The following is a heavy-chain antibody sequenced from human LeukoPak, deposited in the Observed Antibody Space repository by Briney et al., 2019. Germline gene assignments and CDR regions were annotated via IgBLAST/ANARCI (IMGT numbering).Heavy chain of an antibody. CDR3: AKAHYYYDSSGSEFEDY. D-gene: IGHD3-22*01. CDR2: IRYDGSNK. V-gene: IGHV3-30*02. CDR1: GFTFSSYG. J-gene: IGHJ4*02. Sequence: GGSLRLSCAASGFTFSSYGMHWVRQAPGKGLEWVAFIRYDGSNKYYADSVKGRFTISRDNSKNTLYLQMNSLRAEDTAVYYCAKAHYYYDSSGSEFEDYWGQGTLVTVSS.